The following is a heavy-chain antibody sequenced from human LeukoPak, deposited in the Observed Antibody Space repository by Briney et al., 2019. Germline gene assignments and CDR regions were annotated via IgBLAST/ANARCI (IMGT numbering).Heavy chain of an antibody. CDR2: ISGSGGST. Sequence: PGGSLRLSCAASGFTFSSYAMSWVRQAPGKGLEWVSAISGSGGSTYYADSVKGRFTISRDNSKNTLYLQMNSLRAEDTAVYYCAKDIVVVVAATQDSGDHWGQGTLVTVSS. D-gene: IGHD2-15*01. CDR1: GFTFSSYA. J-gene: IGHJ5*02. V-gene: IGHV3-23*01. CDR3: AKDIVVVVAATQDSGDH.